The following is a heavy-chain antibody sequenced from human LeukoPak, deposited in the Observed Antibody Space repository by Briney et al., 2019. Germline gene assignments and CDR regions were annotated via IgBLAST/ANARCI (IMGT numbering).Heavy chain of an antibody. Sequence: GSLRLSCAASGFTFSSYAMSWVRQAPGKGLEWVSAISGSGGSTYYADSVKGRFTISRDNSKNTLYLQMNSLRAEDTAVYYCAKDLSASSGWYYFDYWGQGTLVTVSS. CDR3: AKDLSASSGWYYFDY. CDR2: ISGSGGST. D-gene: IGHD6-19*01. V-gene: IGHV3-23*01. J-gene: IGHJ4*02. CDR1: GFTFSSYA.